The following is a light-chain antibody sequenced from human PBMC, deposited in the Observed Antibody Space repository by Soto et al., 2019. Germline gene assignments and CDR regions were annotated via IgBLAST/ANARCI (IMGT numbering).Light chain of an antibody. Sequence: DIQMTQSPSSLSASVGDRVTITCRASQGIGDYLAWYQQKPGKAPKLLIYATSALQSGVPSRFSGSGSGTEFSLTITSLQPEDSATYYCRQHNSFPITFGQGTRLEIK. CDR3: RQHNSFPIT. J-gene: IGKJ5*01. CDR2: ATS. V-gene: IGKV1-27*01. CDR1: QGIGDY.